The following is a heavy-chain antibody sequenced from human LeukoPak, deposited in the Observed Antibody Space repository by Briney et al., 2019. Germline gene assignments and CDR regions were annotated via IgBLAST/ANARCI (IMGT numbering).Heavy chain of an antibody. D-gene: IGHD1-1*01. CDR1: GFTFSSYE. CDR3: ARFGTAGIDY. Sequence: GGSLRLSCAASGFTFSSYEMNWVRQAPGKGLEWVSYISSSGSTIYYADSVKGRFTISRDNAKNSPYLQMNSLRAEDTAVYYCARFGTAGIDYWGQGTLVTVSS. J-gene: IGHJ4*02. V-gene: IGHV3-48*03. CDR2: ISSSGSTI.